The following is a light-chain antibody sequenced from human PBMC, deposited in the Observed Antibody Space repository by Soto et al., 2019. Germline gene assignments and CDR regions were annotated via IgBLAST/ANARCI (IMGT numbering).Light chain of an antibody. CDR1: QSVSSSY. CDR2: GAS. V-gene: IGKV3-20*01. CDR3: QQYGCSPLFT. Sequence: EIVLTQSPGTLSLSPGERATLSCRASQSVSSSYLAWYQQKPGQAPRLLIYGASSRATGIPDRFSGSGSGSSITLRSSRLEPEDFAVYCWQQYGCSPLFTFGPGTKVDIK. J-gene: IGKJ3*01.